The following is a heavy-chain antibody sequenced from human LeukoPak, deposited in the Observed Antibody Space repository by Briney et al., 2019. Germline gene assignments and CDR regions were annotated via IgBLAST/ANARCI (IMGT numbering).Heavy chain of an antibody. CDR1: GFTFSSYA. J-gene: IGHJ4*02. Sequence: GGSLRLSCAASGFTFSSYAMHWVRQAPGKGLEWVAVISYDGSNKYYADSVKGRFTISRDNSKNTLYLQMNSLRAEDTDVYYCARALWYSSSTFDYWGQGTLVTVSS. V-gene: IGHV3-30*01. D-gene: IGHD6-6*01. CDR2: ISYDGSNK. CDR3: ARALWYSSSTFDY.